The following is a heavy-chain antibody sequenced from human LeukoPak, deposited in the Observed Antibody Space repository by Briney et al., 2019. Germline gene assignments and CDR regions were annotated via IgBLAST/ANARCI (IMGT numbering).Heavy chain of an antibody. CDR3: AKDLGGIAVAGS. J-gene: IGHJ5*02. V-gene: IGHV3-21*01. CDR2: ISSSSSYI. Sequence: GGSLRLSCAASGFTFDDYAMHWVRQAPGKGLEWVSSISSSSSYIYYADSVKGRFTISRDNSKNTLYLQMNSLRAEDTAVYYCAKDLGGIAVAGSWGQGTLVTVSS. CDR1: GFTFDDYA. D-gene: IGHD6-19*01.